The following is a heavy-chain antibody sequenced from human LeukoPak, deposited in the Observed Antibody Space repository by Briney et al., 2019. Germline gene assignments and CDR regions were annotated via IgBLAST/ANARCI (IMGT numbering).Heavy chain of an antibody. CDR2: IRSRAYGGTT. D-gene: IGHD5-18*01. CDR3: ARGPIQQWLYNGMDV. V-gene: IGHV3-49*04. Sequence: GRSLRLPCTASEFTFGDHAMSWVRQAPGKGLEWVGFIRSRAYGGTTEYAPAVKGRILISRDDSKSIAYLHMNSLKTEDTAVYYCARGPIQQWLYNGMDVWGQGTTVSVSS. CDR1: EFTFGDHA. J-gene: IGHJ6*02.